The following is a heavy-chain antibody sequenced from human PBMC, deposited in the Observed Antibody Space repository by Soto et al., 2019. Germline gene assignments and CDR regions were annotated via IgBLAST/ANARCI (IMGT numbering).Heavy chain of an antibody. V-gene: IGHV4-59*08. J-gene: IGHJ4*02. D-gene: IGHD3-9*01. CDR1: GGSISNYF. Sequence: SETLSLTCTVSGGSISNYFWSWIRQPPGKGLEWIGNVYHSGGATYNPSLKTRATISLDMSKSQFSLKLNSVTAADSAVYFCARLEGLATISYYFDFWGPGALVTVSS. CDR2: VYHSGGA. CDR3: ARLEGLATISYYFDF.